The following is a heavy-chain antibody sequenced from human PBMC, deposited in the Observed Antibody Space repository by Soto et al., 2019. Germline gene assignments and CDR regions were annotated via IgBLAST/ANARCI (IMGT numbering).Heavy chain of an antibody. CDR1: GFTFSSYA. V-gene: IGHV3-23*01. D-gene: IGHD1-7*01. CDR2: ISGSGGST. J-gene: IGHJ4*02. CDR3: ARAITGTTSPIDY. Sequence: GGSLRLSCAASGFTFSSYAMSWVRQAPGKGLEWVSAISGSGGSTYYADSVKGRFTIYRDNSKNTLYLQMNSLRAEDTAVYYCARAITGTTSPIDYWGQGTLVTVSS.